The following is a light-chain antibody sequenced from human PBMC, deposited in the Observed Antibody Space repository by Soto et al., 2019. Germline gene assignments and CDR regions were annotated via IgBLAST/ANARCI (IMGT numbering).Light chain of an antibody. V-gene: IGKV1-39*01. Sequence: DIQITQSPSTLSASVEDRVTITCRASQSISSYLNWYQQKPGKAPKLLIYAASSLQSGVPSRFSGSGSGTDFTLTISSLQPEDFATYYCQQSYSTKWTFGQGTKVDIK. CDR2: AAS. J-gene: IGKJ1*01. CDR1: QSISSY. CDR3: QQSYSTKWT.